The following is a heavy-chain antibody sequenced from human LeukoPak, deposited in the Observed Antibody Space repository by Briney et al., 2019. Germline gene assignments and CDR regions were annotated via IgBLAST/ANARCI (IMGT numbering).Heavy chain of an antibody. CDR1: GFIFSSYG. V-gene: IGHV3-30*02. CDR2: IRYDGSKK. D-gene: IGHD6-19*01. J-gene: IGHJ4*02. Sequence: GGSLRLSCAASGFIFSSYGMHWVRQAPGKGLEWVAFIRYDGSKKYYADSVKGRFTISRDNSKNTLYLQMNSLRAEDTAVYYCAKDTGYSSGWYWIDYWGQGTLVTVSS. CDR3: AKDTGYSSGWYWIDY.